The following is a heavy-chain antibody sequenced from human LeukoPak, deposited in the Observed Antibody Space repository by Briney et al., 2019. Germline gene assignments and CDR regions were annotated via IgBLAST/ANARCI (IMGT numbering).Heavy chain of an antibody. Sequence: GGSLRLSCAASGFTFSSYSMNWVRQAPGKGLEWVSSISSSSSYIYYADSVKGRFTISRDNAKNSLYLQMNSLRAEDTAVYYCAKGGSGSYPYFDYWGQGTLVTVSS. CDR1: GFTFSSYS. V-gene: IGHV3-21*01. CDR3: AKGGSGSYPYFDY. D-gene: IGHD1-26*01. CDR2: ISSSSSYI. J-gene: IGHJ4*02.